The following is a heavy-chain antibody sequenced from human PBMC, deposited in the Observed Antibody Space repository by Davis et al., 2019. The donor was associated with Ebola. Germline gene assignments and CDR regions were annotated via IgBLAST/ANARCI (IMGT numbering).Heavy chain of an antibody. D-gene: IGHD3-22*01. CDR1: GYSFTSYW. V-gene: IGHV5-51*01. CDR2: IYPGDSDT. Sequence: GESLKISCQCSGYSFTSYWIAWVRQTPATCLEWMGIIYPGDSDTRYSPSFEGQVTISVDRSISTAYLQWSSLKASDTAMYYCAKQESLYGSSDYWGQGTLVTVSS. J-gene: IGHJ4*02. CDR3: AKQESLYGSSDY.